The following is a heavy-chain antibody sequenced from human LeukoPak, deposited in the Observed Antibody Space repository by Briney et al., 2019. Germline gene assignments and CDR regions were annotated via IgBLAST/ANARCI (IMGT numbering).Heavy chain of an antibody. CDR1: GFTFSSYA. V-gene: IGHV3-23*01. Sequence: KSGGSLRLSCAASGFTFSSYAMSWVRQAPGKGLEWVSSISGSGGRTDYADSVKGRFTISRDNSKNTLYLQMSSLRADDTAMYYCAKGRGHCINGVCHNYYYMDVWGKGTTVTVS. D-gene: IGHD2-8*01. CDR2: ISGSGGRT. J-gene: IGHJ6*03. CDR3: AKGRGHCINGVCHNYYYMDV.